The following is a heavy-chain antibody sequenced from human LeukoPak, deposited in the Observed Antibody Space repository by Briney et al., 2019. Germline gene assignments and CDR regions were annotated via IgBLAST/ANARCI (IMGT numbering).Heavy chain of an antibody. CDR3: ARVTTNYSYYYMDV. Sequence: SETLSLTCTVSGGSISSYYWSWIRQPPGKGLEWIGYIYTSGSTNYNPSLKSRVTISVDTSKNQFSLKLSSVTAADTAVYYCARVTTNYSYYYMDVWGKGTTVTVSS. D-gene: IGHD4-17*01. J-gene: IGHJ6*03. CDR2: IYTSGST. CDR1: GGSISSYY. V-gene: IGHV4-4*09.